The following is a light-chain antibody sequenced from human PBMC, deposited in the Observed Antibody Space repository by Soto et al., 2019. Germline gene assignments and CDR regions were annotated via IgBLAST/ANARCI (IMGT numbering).Light chain of an antibody. J-gene: IGLJ1*01. CDR3: ATWADGLNSYV. CDR1: SSNIGSNT. V-gene: IGLV1-44*01. Sequence: QSVLTQPPSASGTPGQRVTISCSGSSSNIGSNTVSWYQQLPQRAPTLLIFSNNQRPSGVPDRFSCSKSGTSASLAISGLQSEDEADYYCATWADGLNSYVFGTGTKLTVL. CDR2: SNN.